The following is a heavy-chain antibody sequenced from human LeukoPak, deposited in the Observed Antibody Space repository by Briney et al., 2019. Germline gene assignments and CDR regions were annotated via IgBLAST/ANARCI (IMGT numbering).Heavy chain of an antibody. J-gene: IGHJ4*02. D-gene: IGHD1-26*01. V-gene: IGHV4-4*07. CDR3: ARQDSKVGAYTGPYYFDY. CDR2: IYTSGTT. CDR1: GGSISSYY. Sequence: KTSETLSLTCTVSGGSISSYYWSWIRQPAGKGLEWIGRIYTSGTTHDNPSLKSRVTMSVDTSKNQVSLKVSSVTAADTAVYYCARQDSKVGAYTGPYYFDYWGQGTLVTVSS.